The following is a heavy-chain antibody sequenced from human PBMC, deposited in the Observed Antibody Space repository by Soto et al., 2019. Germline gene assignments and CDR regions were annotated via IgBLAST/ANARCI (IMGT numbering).Heavy chain of an antibody. CDR1: GFTFSSYG. CDR2: IWYDGSNK. CDR3: ARDSVDTALDY. D-gene: IGHD5-18*01. V-gene: IGHV3-33*01. Sequence: QVQLVESGGGVVQPGRSLRLSCAASGFTFSSYGMHWVRQAPGKGLEWVAVIWYDGSNKYYADSVKGRFTISRDNSKNTLYLQMNSLRVEDTAVYYCARDSVDTALDYWGQGTLVTVSS. J-gene: IGHJ4*02.